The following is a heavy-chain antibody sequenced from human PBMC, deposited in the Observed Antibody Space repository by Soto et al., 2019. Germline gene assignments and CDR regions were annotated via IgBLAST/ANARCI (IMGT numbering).Heavy chain of an antibody. V-gene: IGHV3-23*01. CDR3: AKCMTYDYIWGSYRINAFDL. CDR2: IRVSGGST. CDR1: GFTFSSYA. J-gene: IGHJ3*01. Sequence: EVQLLESGGGLVQPGGSLRLSCAASGFTFSSYAMSWVRQAPGKGLEWVSAIRVSGGSTYYADSVKGRFTISRDNSKNTLYPQMNSLSAEDTAVYYCAKCMTYDYIWGSYRINAFDLWGQGTMVTVSS. D-gene: IGHD3-16*02.